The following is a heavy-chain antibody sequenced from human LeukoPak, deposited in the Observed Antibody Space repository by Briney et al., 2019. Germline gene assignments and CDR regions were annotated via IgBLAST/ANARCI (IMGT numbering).Heavy chain of an antibody. J-gene: IGHJ6*03. Sequence: VGSPRLSSAASGFTFSTYAMYWVCQAPGKGLEYVSGISSNGGSTYYVNAVKGRFTISRDNSKNTLYLQMGSLRADDMAVYYCARDKGGYMDVWGKGTTVTVSS. D-gene: IGHD2-15*01. CDR1: GFTFSTYA. V-gene: IGHV3-64*01. CDR2: ISSNGGST. CDR3: ARDKGGYMDV.